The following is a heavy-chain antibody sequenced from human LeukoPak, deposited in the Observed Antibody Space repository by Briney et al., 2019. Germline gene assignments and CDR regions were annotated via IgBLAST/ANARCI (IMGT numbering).Heavy chain of an antibody. CDR3: ASLLGSGSDFDY. CDR2: IYYTGST. D-gene: IGHD3-22*01. Sequence: SETLSLTCTVSGGSISAHYWSWLRQPPGKGLEWIGYIYYTGSTNYNPSLKSRVIISVDTSKNQLSLKLGSVTAADTAMYYCASLLGSGSDFDYWGQGTLVTVSS. CDR1: GGSISAHY. J-gene: IGHJ4*02. V-gene: IGHV4-59*11.